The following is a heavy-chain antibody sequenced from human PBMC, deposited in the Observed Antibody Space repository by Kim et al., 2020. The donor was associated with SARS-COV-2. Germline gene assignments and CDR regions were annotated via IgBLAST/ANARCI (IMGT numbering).Heavy chain of an antibody. J-gene: IGHJ6*02. V-gene: IGHV4-59*01. CDR2: IYYSGST. D-gene: IGHD3-10*01. CDR1: GGSISSYY. CDR3: ARTVVNYGSGSYYNVDYYYYGMDV. Sequence: SETLSLTCTVSGGSISSYYWSWIRQPPGKGLEWIGYIYYSGSTNYNPSLKSRVTISVDTSKNQFSLKLSSVTAADTAVYYCARTVVNYGSGSYYNVDYYYYGMDVWGQGTTVTVSS.